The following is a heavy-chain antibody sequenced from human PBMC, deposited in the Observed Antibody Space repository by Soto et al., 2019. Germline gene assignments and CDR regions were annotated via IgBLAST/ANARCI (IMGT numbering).Heavy chain of an antibody. CDR1: GFSLSTSGVG. V-gene: IGHV2-5*02. Sequence: QITLKESGPPLVKPTQTLTLTCTFSGFSLSTSGVGVGWIRQPPGKALEWLALIYWDDDKRYSPSLKSRLTITKDTSKNQVVLTMTNMDPVDTATYYCAHRQAMIGLEDAFDIWGQGTMVTVSS. D-gene: IGHD3-22*01. CDR2: IYWDDDK. J-gene: IGHJ3*02. CDR3: AHRQAMIGLEDAFDI.